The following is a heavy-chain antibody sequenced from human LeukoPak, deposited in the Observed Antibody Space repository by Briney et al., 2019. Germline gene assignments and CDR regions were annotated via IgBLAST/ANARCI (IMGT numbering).Heavy chain of an antibody. CDR2: IWYDGSNK. Sequence: GGSLRLSCEASGFAFSFFAMHWVRQAPGKGLEWVAVIWYDGSNKYYADSVKGRFTISRDNSKNTLYLQMNSLRAEDTAVYYCARDHRDWFDPWGQGTLVTVSS. CDR1: GFAFSFFA. D-gene: IGHD3-10*01. J-gene: IGHJ5*02. CDR3: ARDHRDWFDP. V-gene: IGHV3-33*08.